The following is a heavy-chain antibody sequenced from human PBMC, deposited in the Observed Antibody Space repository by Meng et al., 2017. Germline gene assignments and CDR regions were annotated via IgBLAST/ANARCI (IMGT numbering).Heavy chain of an antibody. CDR2: IYYSGST. Sequence: SETLSLTCSVSGGSISSSNYYWGWIRQPPGKGLEWIGSIYYSGSTYYNPSLKSRVTISVDTSKNQFSLKLSSVTAADTAVYYCARDRVVRGLSYYYYGMDVWGQGTTVTVSS. CDR3: ARDRVVRGLSYYYYGMDV. CDR1: GGSISSSNYY. V-gene: IGHV4-39*07. D-gene: IGHD3-10*01. J-gene: IGHJ6*02.